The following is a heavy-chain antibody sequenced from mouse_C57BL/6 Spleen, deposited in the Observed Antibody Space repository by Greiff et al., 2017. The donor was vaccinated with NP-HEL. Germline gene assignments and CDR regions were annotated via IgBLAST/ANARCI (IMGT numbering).Heavy chain of an antibody. Sequence: VQLQQSGAELARPGASVKLSCKASGYTFTSYGISWVKQRTGQGLEWIGEIYPRSGNTYYNEKFKGKATLTADKSSSTAYMELRSLTSEDSAVYFCASRGYGSSYNYFDYWGQGTTLTVSS. CDR2: IYPRSGNT. CDR1: GYTFTSYG. J-gene: IGHJ2*01. CDR3: ASRGYGSSYNYFDY. V-gene: IGHV1-81*01. D-gene: IGHD1-1*01.